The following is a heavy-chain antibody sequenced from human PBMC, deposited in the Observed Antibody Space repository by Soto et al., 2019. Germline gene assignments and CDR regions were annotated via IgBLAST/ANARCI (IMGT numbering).Heavy chain of an antibody. J-gene: IGHJ3*02. CDR3: ARERSAYYYDSSGYCSDAFDI. CDR1: GYTLIMYY. CDR2: INPSGGST. V-gene: IGHV1-46*01. D-gene: IGHD3-22*01. Sequence: ASVKVSCKASGYTLIMYYIHWMRQAPGQGLEWMGLINPSGGSTTYAQKLQGRVTMTTDTSTSTAYMELRSLRSDDTAVYYCARERSAYYYDSSGYCSDAFDIWGQGTMVTVSS.